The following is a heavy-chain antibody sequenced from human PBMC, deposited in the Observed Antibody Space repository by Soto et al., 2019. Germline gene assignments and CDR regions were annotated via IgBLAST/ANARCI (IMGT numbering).Heavy chain of an antibody. CDR1: GFTFGDYA. D-gene: IGHD5-12*01. CDR2: IRSKAYGGTT. CDR3: TRDPGGGWLREFDAFDV. J-gene: IGHJ3*01. Sequence: EVQLVESGGGLVQPGRSLRLSCTASGFTFGDYAMSWFRQAPGKGLEWVGVIRSKAYGGTTEYAASVKGRFTISTDDSKSIAYPQMNSLKTEDTAVYYCTRDPGGGWLREFDAFDVWGQGTMVTVSS. V-gene: IGHV3-49*03.